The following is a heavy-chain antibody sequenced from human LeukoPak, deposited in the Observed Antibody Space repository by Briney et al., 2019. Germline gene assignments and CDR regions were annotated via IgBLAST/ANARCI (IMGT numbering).Heavy chain of an antibody. CDR1: GGSFSGYY. D-gene: IGHD6-13*01. J-gene: IGHJ4*02. Sequence: SETLSLTCAVYGGSFSGYYWSWIRQPPGKGLEWIGEVNHSGSTNYNPSLKSRVTISVDTSKNQFSLKLSSVTAADTAVYYCARGVSKGIAAAGESDYWGQGTLVTVSS. V-gene: IGHV4-34*01. CDR2: VNHSGST. CDR3: ARGVSKGIAAAGESDY.